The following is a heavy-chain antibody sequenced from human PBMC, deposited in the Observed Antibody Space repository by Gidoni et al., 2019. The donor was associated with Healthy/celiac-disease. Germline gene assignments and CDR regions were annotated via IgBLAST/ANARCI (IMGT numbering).Heavy chain of an antibody. J-gene: IGHJ2*01. Sequence: EVQLLAPGGGLVQPGGSLRLSCAGSGFTFSSYAMSWVRQAPGKGLELVSASSGSGGSTYYADSVKGRFTISRDNSKNTLYLQMNSLRAEDTAVYYCAKGYDSSGYYYAGFDLWGRGTLVTVSS. CDR1: GFTFSSYA. CDR3: AKGYDSSGYYYAGFDL. D-gene: IGHD3-22*01. V-gene: IGHV3-23*01. CDR2: SSGSGGST.